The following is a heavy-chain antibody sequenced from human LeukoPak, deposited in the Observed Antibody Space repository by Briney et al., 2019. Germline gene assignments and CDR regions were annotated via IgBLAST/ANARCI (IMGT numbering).Heavy chain of an antibody. CDR2: IYYSGST. CDR1: GGSISSSGYY. Sequence: SETLSLTCTVSGGSISSSGYYWGWIRQPPGKGLEWIASIYYSGSTYCNPSLKSRVTISVDTSKNQLSLRLSSLAAADTAVYYCARHEYSGSYYGLSWFDPWGQGTLVTVSS. CDR3: ARHEYSGSYYGLSWFDP. D-gene: IGHD1-26*01. J-gene: IGHJ5*02. V-gene: IGHV4-39*01.